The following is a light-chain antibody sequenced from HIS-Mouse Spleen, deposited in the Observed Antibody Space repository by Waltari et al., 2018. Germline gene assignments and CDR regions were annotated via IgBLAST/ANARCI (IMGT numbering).Light chain of an antibody. CDR2: EDS. V-gene: IGLV3-10*01. CDR3: YATDSSGNHRV. Sequence: SYELTQPPSVSVSPGQTARITCSGDALPKKYAYWYQQKSGQAPVLVIYEDSKRPSGSPEGFSGSRSGRRATLTISGAPVEDEADYYCYATDSSGNHRVFGGGTKLTVL. J-gene: IGLJ2*01. CDR1: ALPKKY.